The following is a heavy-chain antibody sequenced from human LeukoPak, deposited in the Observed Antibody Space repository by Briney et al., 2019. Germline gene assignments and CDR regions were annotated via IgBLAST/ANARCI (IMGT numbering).Heavy chain of an antibody. CDR1: RESFRRHY. V-gene: IGHV4-34*01. CDR2: IYLRGST. D-gene: IGHD4-17*01. Sequence: SETLSLTRPVYRESFRRHYWAWIRPSQGRGLDWIGEIYLRGSTSYSPSLKSRVTISVDTSKNQFSLKLSSVTAADTAVYYCARGRAGALYFDYWGQGTLVTVSS. CDR3: ARGRAGALYFDY. J-gene: IGHJ4*02.